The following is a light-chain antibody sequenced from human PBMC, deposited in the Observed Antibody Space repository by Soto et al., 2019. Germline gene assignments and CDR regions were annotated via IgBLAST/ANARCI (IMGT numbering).Light chain of an antibody. J-gene: IGKJ1*01. V-gene: IGKV3-15*01. Sequence: EIVMTQSPATLSVSPGESATLSCRASQSVTGDLAWYQQKPGQAPRLLIYRASTRAAGIPARFSGSGSGTEFTLTISSLQSEDFAIYFCQHYDNWPWTFGQGTTWEIK. CDR3: QHYDNWPWT. CDR2: RAS. CDR1: QSVTGD.